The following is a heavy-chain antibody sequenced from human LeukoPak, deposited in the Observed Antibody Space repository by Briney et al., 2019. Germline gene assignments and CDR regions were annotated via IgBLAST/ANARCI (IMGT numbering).Heavy chain of an antibody. Sequence: PGGSLRLSCAASGFTFSSYVMHWVRQAPGKGLELVAFIRYDGTNRYYADSVKGRFTISRDNSKNTLYLQMNSLRAEDTAVYYCAKSTIVGATVDAFDIWGQGTMVTVSS. CDR1: GFTFSSYV. V-gene: IGHV3-30*02. CDR2: IRYDGTNR. CDR3: AKSTIVGATVDAFDI. D-gene: IGHD1-26*01. J-gene: IGHJ3*02.